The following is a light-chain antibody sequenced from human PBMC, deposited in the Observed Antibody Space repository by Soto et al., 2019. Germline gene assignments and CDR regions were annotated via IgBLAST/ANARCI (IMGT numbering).Light chain of an antibody. CDR1: QRVSTF. Sequence: EIVLTQSPGTLSLSPGDRATLSCRASQRVSTFLAWYQQRPGQAPRLLIYGASSRATGIPDRFSGSGSGTDFTLTISRLEPEDFAVYYCQQYGSSGRTFGQGTKVDIK. CDR2: GAS. J-gene: IGKJ1*01. V-gene: IGKV3-20*01. CDR3: QQYGSSGRT.